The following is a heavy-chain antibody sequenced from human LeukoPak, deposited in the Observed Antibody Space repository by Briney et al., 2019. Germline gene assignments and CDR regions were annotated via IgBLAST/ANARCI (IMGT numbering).Heavy chain of an antibody. D-gene: IGHD6-19*01. CDR3: AKDLSYSSGAGYFDY. V-gene: IGHV3-23*01. J-gene: IGHJ4*02. CDR1: GFTFSNYA. CDR2: ISGSGGNT. Sequence: PGGSLRLSCAASGFTFSNYAMSWVRQAPGKGLEWVSAISGSGGNTYYADSVKGRFTISRDNSKNTLYLQMNSLRAEDTAVYYCAKDLSYSSGAGYFDYWGQGTLVTVSS.